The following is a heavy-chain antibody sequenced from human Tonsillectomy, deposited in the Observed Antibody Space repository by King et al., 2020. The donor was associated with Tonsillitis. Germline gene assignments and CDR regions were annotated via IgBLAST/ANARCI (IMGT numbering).Heavy chain of an antibody. V-gene: IGHV1-18*04. D-gene: IGHD2-15*01. CDR1: SYTFTSYD. CDR3: ARHQSQDTLPRDAFDI. Sequence: QLVQSGGEVKKPGASVKVSCKASSYTFTSYDISWVRQAPGQGLEWMGWISVYNGDTDYAQNLQGGVTMTTDTSTSTAYMELRSLRSDDTTVYYCARHQSQDTLPRDAFDIWGQGTMVTVSS. CDR2: ISVYNGDT. J-gene: IGHJ3*02.